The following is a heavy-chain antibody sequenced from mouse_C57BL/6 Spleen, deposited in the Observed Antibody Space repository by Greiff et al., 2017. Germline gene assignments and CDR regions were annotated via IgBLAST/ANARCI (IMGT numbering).Heavy chain of an antibody. CDR3: ARWDTSHAMDY. CDR1: GYSITSGYY. J-gene: IGHJ4*01. Sequence: EVQLQESGPGLVKPSQSLSLTCSVTGYSITSGYYWNWIRQFPGNKLEWMGYISYDGSNNYNPSLKNRTSITRDTSKNQFFLKLKSVATEDTATYYCARWDTSHAMDYWGQGTSVTVSS. D-gene: IGHD5-1-1*01. V-gene: IGHV3-6*01. CDR2: ISYDGSN.